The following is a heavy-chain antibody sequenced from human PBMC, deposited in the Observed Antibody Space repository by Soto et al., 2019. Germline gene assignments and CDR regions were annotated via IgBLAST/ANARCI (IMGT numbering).Heavy chain of an antibody. D-gene: IGHD4-17*01. V-gene: IGHV3-30-3*01. CDR3: ARWATVTSHDY. CDR2: ISYDGSNK. Sequence: GGSLRLSCAASGFTFSSYAMHWVRQAPGKGLEWVAVISYDGSNKYYADSAKGRFTISRDNSKNTLYLQMNSLRAEDTAVYYCARWATVTSHDYWGQGTLVTVSS. J-gene: IGHJ4*02. CDR1: GFTFSSYA.